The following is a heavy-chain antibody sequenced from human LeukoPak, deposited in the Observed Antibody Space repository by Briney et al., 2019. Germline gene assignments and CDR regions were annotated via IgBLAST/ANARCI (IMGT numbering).Heavy chain of an antibody. D-gene: IGHD5-24*01. J-gene: IGHJ3*02. CDR3: ARDARWLGAFDI. CDR1: GYTFSGYY. Sequence: ASVKVSCKASGYTFSGYYMNWVRQAPGQGLEWMGWINPNSGGTNSAVKFQGRVTMTRDTSISTAYMELSRLRFDDTAVYYCARDARWLGAFDIWGQGTMVTVSS. V-gene: IGHV1-2*02. CDR2: INPNSGGT.